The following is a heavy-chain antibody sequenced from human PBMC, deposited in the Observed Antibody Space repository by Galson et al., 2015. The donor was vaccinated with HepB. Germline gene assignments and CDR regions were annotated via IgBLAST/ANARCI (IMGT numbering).Heavy chain of an antibody. Sequence: SVKVSCKASGFTFTSSAVQWVRQARGQRLEWIGWIVVGSGNTNYAQKFQERVTITRDMSTSTAYMELSSLRSEDTAVYYCAATPVLRFLEWLPSYWGQGTLVTVSS. CDR1: GFTFTSSA. CDR2: IVVGSGNT. CDR3: AATPVLRFLEWLPSY. V-gene: IGHV1-58*01. J-gene: IGHJ4*02. D-gene: IGHD3-3*01.